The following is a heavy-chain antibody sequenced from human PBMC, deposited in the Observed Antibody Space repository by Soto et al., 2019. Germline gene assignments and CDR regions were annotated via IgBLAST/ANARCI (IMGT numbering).Heavy chain of an antibody. D-gene: IGHD6-19*01. CDR1: GFTFSSYG. CDR2: IWYDGSNK. V-gene: IGHV3-33*01. CDR3: ARDRGHSSGWLIIHPDYYYYGMDV. J-gene: IGHJ6*02. Sequence: QVQLVESGGGVVQPGRSLRLSCAASGFTFSSYGMHWVRQAPGKGLEWVAVIWYDGSNKYYADSVKGRFTISRDNSKNTLYLQMNSRRAEDTAVYYCARDRGHSSGWLIIHPDYYYYGMDVWGQGTTVTVSS.